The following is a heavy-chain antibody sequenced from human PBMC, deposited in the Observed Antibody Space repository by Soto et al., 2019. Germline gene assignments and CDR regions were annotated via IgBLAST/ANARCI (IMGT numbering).Heavy chain of an antibody. V-gene: IGHV3-7*01. CDR1: GFTFSSYW. CDR2: IKQDGSEK. Sequence: PGGSLRLSCAASGFTFSSYWMSWVRQAPGKGLEWAANIKQDGSEKYYVDSVKGRFTISRDNAKNSLYLQMNSLRAEDTAVYYCARLCSGSYLCAFDIWGQGTMVTVSS. J-gene: IGHJ3*02. D-gene: IGHD1-26*01. CDR3: ARLCSGSYLCAFDI.